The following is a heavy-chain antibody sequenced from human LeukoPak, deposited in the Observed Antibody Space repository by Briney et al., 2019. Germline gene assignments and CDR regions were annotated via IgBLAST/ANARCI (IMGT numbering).Heavy chain of an antibody. CDR2: IKQDGSEK. D-gene: IGHD3-3*01. V-gene: IGHV3-7*03. CDR1: GFTFSSYW. Sequence: GGSLRLSCAASGFTFSSYWMSWVRQAPGKGLEWVANIKQDGSEKYYVDSVKGRFTISRDNAKNSLYLQMNSLRAEDTAVYYCARDQYYDFWSGYYTPLFGYWGQGTLVTVSS. CDR3: ARDQYYDFWSGYYTPLFGY. J-gene: IGHJ4*02.